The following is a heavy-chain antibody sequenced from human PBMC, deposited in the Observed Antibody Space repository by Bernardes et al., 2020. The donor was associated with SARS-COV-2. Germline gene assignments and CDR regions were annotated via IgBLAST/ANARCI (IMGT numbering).Heavy chain of an antibody. D-gene: IGHD4-4*01. J-gene: IGHJ4*02. CDR3: ARVDDYTNYFDH. CDR2: IYHSGSS. V-gene: IGHV4-39*01. Sequence: SETLSLTCTVSGGAVSSSSYSWGWIRQSPGKGLELIGIIYHSGSSYHNPSLLSRVTISVDTSRNQFSLKLSSVTAADTAIYYCARVDDYTNYFDHWGQGVLVTVSS. CDR1: GGAVSSSSYS.